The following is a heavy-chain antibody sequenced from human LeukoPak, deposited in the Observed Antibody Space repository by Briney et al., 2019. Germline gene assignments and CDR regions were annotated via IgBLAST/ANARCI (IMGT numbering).Heavy chain of an antibody. CDR2: ISGSGGST. D-gene: IGHD3-10*01. CDR1: GFTFNSYA. Sequence: GGSLRLSCAASGFTFNSYAMNWVRQAPGKGLEWVSVISGSGGSTYYADSLKGRFTVSRDNSKNTLYLQMSSLRAEDTAVYYCARERNYYGSGSPDYWGQGTLVTVSS. CDR3: ARERNYYGSGSPDY. J-gene: IGHJ4*02. V-gene: IGHV3-23*01.